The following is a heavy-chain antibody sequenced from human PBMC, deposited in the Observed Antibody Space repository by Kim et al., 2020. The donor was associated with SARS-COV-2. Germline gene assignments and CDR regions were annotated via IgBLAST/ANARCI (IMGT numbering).Heavy chain of an antibody. Sequence: SETLSLTCTVSGGSVSSGSYYWSWIRQPPGKGLEWIGYIYYSGSTNYNPSLKSRVTISVDTSKNQFSLKLSSVTAADTAVYYCASNAGLAVAGTRDRVDYWGQGTLVTVSS. V-gene: IGHV4-61*01. D-gene: IGHD6-19*01. CDR2: IYYSGST. CDR1: GGSVSSGSYY. J-gene: IGHJ4*02. CDR3: ASNAGLAVAGTRDRVDY.